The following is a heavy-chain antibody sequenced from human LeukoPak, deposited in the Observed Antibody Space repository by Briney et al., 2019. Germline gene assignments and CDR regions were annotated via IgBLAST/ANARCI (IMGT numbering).Heavy chain of an antibody. J-gene: IGHJ4*02. CDR1: GGSISSDY. CDR3: ARGYYDSSGYYTELAN. Sequence: SETLSLTCTVSGGSISSDYWSWIRQPAGKGLEWIGRIYTSGSTDYNPSLKSRVTMSTDTSKNKFSLKVTSVTAADTAIYYCARGYYDSSGYYTELANWGQGTLVTVSS. D-gene: IGHD3-22*01. V-gene: IGHV4-4*07. CDR2: IYTSGST.